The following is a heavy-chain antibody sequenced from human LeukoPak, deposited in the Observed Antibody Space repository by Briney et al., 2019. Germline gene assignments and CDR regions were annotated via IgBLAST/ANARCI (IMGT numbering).Heavy chain of an antibody. D-gene: IGHD2/OR15-2a*01. CDR2: IRSTTDT. Sequence: GGSLKLSCEASGFTFSGSAMHWVRQASGKGLEWVGRIRSTTDTAYAASVKGRFTISRDDSKNTAYLQMNSLKTEDTAVYYSARLRHSNTDHYYYYGMDVWGQGTTVTVSS. J-gene: IGHJ6*02. V-gene: IGHV3-73*01. CDR1: GFTFSGSA. CDR3: ARLRHSNTDHYYYYGMDV.